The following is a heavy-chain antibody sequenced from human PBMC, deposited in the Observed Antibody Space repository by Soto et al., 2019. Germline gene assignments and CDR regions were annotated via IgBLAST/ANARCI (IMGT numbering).Heavy chain of an antibody. CDR1: GFTFSSYA. Sequence: EVQLLESGGGLVQPGGSLRLSCAASGFTFSSYAMSWVRQAPGKGLAWVSAISGSGGSTYYADSVKGRFTISRDNSKNTLYLQMNSLRAEDTAVYYCAKDGIAAAGTGSNFDYWGQGTLVTVSS. V-gene: IGHV3-23*01. CDR3: AKDGIAAAGTGSNFDY. CDR2: ISGSGGST. D-gene: IGHD6-13*01. J-gene: IGHJ4*02.